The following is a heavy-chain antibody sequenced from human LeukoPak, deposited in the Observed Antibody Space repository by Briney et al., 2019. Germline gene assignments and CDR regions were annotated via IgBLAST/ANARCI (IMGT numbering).Heavy chain of an antibody. CDR2: ISPSNINT. D-gene: IGHD1-1*01. CDR3: VRDQGHNVDN. V-gene: IGHV1-18*01. J-gene: IGHJ4*02. Sequence: GASVKVSCKASGYTFSSYGISWVRQAPGQGLEWMGWISPSNINTNYAPKFRDRLTMTTDTPTTTAYMELRSLRSDDTAVYYCVRDQGHNVDNWGQGTLVNVSS. CDR1: GYTFSSYG.